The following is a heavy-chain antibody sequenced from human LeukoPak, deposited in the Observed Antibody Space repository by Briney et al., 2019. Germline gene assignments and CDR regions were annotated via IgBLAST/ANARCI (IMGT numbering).Heavy chain of an antibody. CDR3: ARGNPYYYDSSGYYFKFDY. CDR2: INHSGST. CDR1: GGSFSSYY. V-gene: IGHV4-34*01. Sequence: SETLSLTCAVYGGSFSSYYWSWIRQPPGKGLEWIGEINHSGSTNYNPSLRSRVTISVDTSKNQFSLKLSSVTAADTAVYYCARGNPYYYDSSGYYFKFDYWGQGTLVTVSS. D-gene: IGHD3-22*01. J-gene: IGHJ4*02.